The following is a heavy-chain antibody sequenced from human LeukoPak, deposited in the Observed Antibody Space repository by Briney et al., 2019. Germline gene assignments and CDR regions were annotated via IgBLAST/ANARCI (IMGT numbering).Heavy chain of an antibody. J-gene: IGHJ4*02. CDR3: ARDNGGSYEDY. CDR1: GFTVSSNY. CDR2: IYSGGST. V-gene: IGHV3-53*01. D-gene: IGHD1-26*01. Sequence: GGSLRLSCAASGFTVSSNYTSWVRQAPGKGLEWVSVIYSGGSTYYADSVKGRFTISRDNSKNTLYLQMNSLRAEDTAVYYCARDNGGSYEDYWGQGTLVTVSS.